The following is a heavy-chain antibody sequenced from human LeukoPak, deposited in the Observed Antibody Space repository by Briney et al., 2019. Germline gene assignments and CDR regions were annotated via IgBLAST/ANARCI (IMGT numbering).Heavy chain of an antibody. D-gene: IGHD2-2*01. CDR3: SGRSGFSSIY. CDR2: IRPDGSEA. CDR1: GFTFNSHW. J-gene: IGHJ4*02. Sequence: PGGSLRLSCAASGFTFNSHWMNWVRQAPGKGLEWLANIRPDGSEAVYVDSVRGRFTISRDNAKNLVYLQMNNLRAEDTAVYYCSGRSGFSSIYWGQGVLVTVSS. V-gene: IGHV3-7*01.